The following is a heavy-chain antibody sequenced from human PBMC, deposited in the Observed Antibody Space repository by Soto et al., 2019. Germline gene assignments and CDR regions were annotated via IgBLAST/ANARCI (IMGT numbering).Heavy chain of an antibody. J-gene: IGHJ3*02. CDR1: GGSFSGYY. CDR2: INHSGST. D-gene: IGHD1-1*01. Sequence: PSETLSLTCAVYGGSFSGYYWSWIRQPPGKGLEWIGEINHSGSTNYNPSLKSRVTISVDTSKNQFSLKLSSVTAADTAVYYCVREGLPPLDDAFDIWGQGTMVTVSS. V-gene: IGHV4-34*01. CDR3: VREGLPPLDDAFDI.